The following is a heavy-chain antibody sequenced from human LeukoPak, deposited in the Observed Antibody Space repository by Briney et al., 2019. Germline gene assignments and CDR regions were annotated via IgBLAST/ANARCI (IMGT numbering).Heavy chain of an antibody. CDR2: ITPILGIA. D-gene: IGHD3-22*01. CDR1: GGTFSSYA. Sequence: SVKVSCKASGGTFSSYAISWVRQAPGQGLEWMGRITPILGIANYAQKFQGRVTITADKSTSTAYMELSSLRSEDTAVYYCARHYDSSRNWFDPWGQGTLVTVSS. J-gene: IGHJ5*02. V-gene: IGHV1-69*04. CDR3: ARHYDSSRNWFDP.